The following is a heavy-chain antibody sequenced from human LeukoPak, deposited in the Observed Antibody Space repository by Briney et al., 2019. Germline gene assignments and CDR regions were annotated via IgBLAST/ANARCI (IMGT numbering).Heavy chain of an antibody. J-gene: IGHJ4*02. D-gene: IGHD2-2*01. CDR3: ARGYCSSTSCYDFPF. CDR1: GCTFTGSY. CDR2: INPNSGGT. Sequence: ASVKVSCKASGCTFTGSYMHWVGQAPGQGLGWRGWINPNSGGTNYAQKFQGRVTMTRDTSISTAYMELSRLRSDDTAVYYCARGYCSSTSCYDFPFWGQGTLVTVSS. V-gene: IGHV1-2*02.